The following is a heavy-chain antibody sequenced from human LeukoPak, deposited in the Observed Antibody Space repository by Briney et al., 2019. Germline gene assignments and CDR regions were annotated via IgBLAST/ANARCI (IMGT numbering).Heavy chain of an antibody. CDR1: GYSISSGYY. Sequence: PSETLSLTCTVSGYSISSGYYWGWIRQPPGKGLEWIGRIYTSGSTNYNPSLKSRLTISVDTSKNQFSLKLTSVTAADTAEYYCARVSGFGDPFDYWGQGTLVTVSS. J-gene: IGHJ4*02. CDR3: ARVSGFGDPFDY. CDR2: IYTSGST. D-gene: IGHD3-10*01. V-gene: IGHV4-38-2*02.